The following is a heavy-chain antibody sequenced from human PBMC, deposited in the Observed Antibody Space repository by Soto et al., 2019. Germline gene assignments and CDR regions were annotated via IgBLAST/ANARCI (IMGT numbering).Heavy chain of an antibody. CDR3: ARGGYCTNGVCSHFDY. Sequence: SETLSLTCAVSGCSISSGGYSWSWIRQPPGKCLEWIGYIYHSGSTYYNPSLKSRVTISVDRSKNQFSLKLSSVTAADTAVYYCARGGYCTNGVCSHFDYWGQGTLVTVYS. CDR2: IYHSGST. D-gene: IGHD2-8*01. V-gene: IGHV4-30-2*01. J-gene: IGHJ4*02. CDR1: GCSISSGGYS.